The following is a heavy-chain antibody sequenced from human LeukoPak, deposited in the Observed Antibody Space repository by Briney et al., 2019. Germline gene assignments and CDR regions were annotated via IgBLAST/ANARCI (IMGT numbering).Heavy chain of an antibody. CDR3: ARDDGDV. Sequence: GGSLRLSCVSSGFTLSNYWMKWVRQAPGKGLEWVASINEDGSGKFSVGSVKDRITISRDNTRNSLDLQINSLTVEDTAIYYCARDDGDVWGTGTTVTVSS. CDR1: GFTLSNYW. CDR2: INEDGSGK. V-gene: IGHV3-7*01. J-gene: IGHJ6*04.